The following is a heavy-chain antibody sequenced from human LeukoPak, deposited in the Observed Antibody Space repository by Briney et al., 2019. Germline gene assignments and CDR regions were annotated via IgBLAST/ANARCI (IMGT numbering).Heavy chain of an antibody. CDR3: ARSAPGYYYYMDV. J-gene: IGHJ6*03. D-gene: IGHD6-25*01. Sequence: GGSLRLSCAASGFTFSSYSMNWVRQAPGKGLEWVSSISSSGSYIYYADSVKGRFTISRDNAKNSLYLQMNSLRAEDTAVYYCARSAPGYYYYMDVWGKGTTDTVSS. V-gene: IGHV3-21*01. CDR1: GFTFSSYS. CDR2: ISSSGSYI.